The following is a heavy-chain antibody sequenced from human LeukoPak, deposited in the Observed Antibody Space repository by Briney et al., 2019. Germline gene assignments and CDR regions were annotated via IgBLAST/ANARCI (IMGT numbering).Heavy chain of an antibody. Sequence: GGFLRLSCAASGFTISSYGMHWVRQAPGKGLEWVAVTSYDGSHKNYADSVKGRFTISRDNSKNTLELQMSSLRAEDTAVYYCAKDQDSYGLDFWGQGTLVTVSS. D-gene: IGHD5-18*01. J-gene: IGHJ4*02. V-gene: IGHV3-30*18. CDR1: GFTISSYG. CDR3: AKDQDSYGLDF. CDR2: TSYDGSHK.